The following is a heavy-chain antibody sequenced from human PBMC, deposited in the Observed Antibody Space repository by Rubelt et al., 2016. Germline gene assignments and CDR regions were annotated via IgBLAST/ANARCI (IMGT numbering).Heavy chain of an antibody. CDR1: GFTFSSYW. V-gene: IGHV3-7*01. J-gene: IGHJ4*02. CDR3: ARLGYCSNGVCYGSDY. Sequence: GGGLVQPGGSLRLSCAASGFTFSSYWMSWVRQAPGKGLEWVANIKQDGSEKYYVDSVKGRFTISRDNAKNSLYLQMNSLRAEDTAVYYCARLGYCSNGVCYGSDYWGQGTLVTVSS. CDR2: IKQDGSEK. D-gene: IGHD2-8*01.